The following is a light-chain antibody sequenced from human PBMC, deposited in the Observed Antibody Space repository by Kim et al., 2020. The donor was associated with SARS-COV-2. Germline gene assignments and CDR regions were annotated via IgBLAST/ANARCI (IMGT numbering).Light chain of an antibody. CDR1: QTITNN. Sequence: DIQMTQSPSSLSASVGDRVTITCRASQTITNNLNWYQQKPGKAPKLLLYVASSLQGGVPSRFSGSGSGTSFTLTISSLQPEDFATYYCQQSYITPWTFGQGTKVDIK. V-gene: IGKV1-39*01. CDR3: QQSYITPWT. CDR2: VAS. J-gene: IGKJ1*01.